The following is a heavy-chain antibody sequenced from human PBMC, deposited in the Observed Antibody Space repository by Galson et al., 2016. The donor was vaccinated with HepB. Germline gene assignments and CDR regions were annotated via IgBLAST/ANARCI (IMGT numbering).Heavy chain of an antibody. V-gene: IGHV6-1*01. CDR3: ARESEGYCSSTTCYTDNYYYGMDV. J-gene: IGHJ6*02. CDR1: GDSVSSNSAA. Sequence: CAISGDSVSSNSAAWNWIRQSPSRGLERLGRTYYRSKWYDDYAVSVKSRITINPDTSKNQFSLQLNSVTPEDTAVYYCARESEGYCSSTTCYTDNYYYGMDVWGQGTTLTVSS. D-gene: IGHD2-2*02. CDR2: TYYRSKWYD.